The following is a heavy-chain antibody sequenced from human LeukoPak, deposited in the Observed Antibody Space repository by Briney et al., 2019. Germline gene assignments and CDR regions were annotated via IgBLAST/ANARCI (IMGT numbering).Heavy chain of an antibody. D-gene: IGHD3-22*01. J-gene: IGHJ4*02. Sequence: SETLSLTCTVSGGSISSSSYYWGWIRQPPGKGLEWIGSIYYSGSTYYNPSLKSRVTISVDTSKNQFPLKLSSVTAADTAVYYCASGGYYYDSSGYHYYFDYWGQGTLVTVSS. V-gene: IGHV4-39*01. CDR3: ASGGYYYDSSGYHYYFDY. CDR1: GGSISSSSYY. CDR2: IYYSGST.